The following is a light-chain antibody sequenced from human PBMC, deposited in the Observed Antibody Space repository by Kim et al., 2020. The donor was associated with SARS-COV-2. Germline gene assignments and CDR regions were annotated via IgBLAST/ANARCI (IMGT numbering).Light chain of an antibody. Sequence: SVSPRERATLSCRASQSVSSNLAWYQQKPGQAPRLLIYGAFTRATGIPARFSGSGSGTEFTLTINSLQSEDFAVYYCQQYKNWPYTFGQGTKLEI. CDR1: QSVSSN. CDR2: GAF. V-gene: IGKV3-15*01. J-gene: IGKJ2*01. CDR3: QQYKNWPYT.